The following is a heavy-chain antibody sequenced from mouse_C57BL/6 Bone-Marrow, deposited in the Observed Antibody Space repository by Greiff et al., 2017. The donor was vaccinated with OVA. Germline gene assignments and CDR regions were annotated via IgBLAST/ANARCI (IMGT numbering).Heavy chain of an antibody. Sequence: VQLQQSGAELARPGASVKLSCKASGYTFTSYGISWVKQRTGQGLEWIGEIYPRSGNTYYNEKFKGKATLTADKSSSTAYMELRSLTSEDSAVYFCARPFLFPWYFDVWGTGTTVTVSS. D-gene: IGHD1-1*01. CDR2: IYPRSGNT. CDR1: GYTFTSYG. V-gene: IGHV1-81*01. CDR3: ARPFLFPWYFDV. J-gene: IGHJ1*03.